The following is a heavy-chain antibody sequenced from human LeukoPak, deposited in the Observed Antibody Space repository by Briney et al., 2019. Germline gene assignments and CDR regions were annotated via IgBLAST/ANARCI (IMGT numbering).Heavy chain of an antibody. D-gene: IGHD3-22*01. CDR1: GFTFRSYA. CDR3: ARTYYYDSSGYPTYYGMDV. V-gene: IGHV3-30*04. J-gene: IGHJ6*02. CDR2: ISYDGSNK. Sequence: GGSLRLSCAASGFTFRSYAMHWVRQAPGKGLEWVAVISYDGSNKYYADSVKGRFTISRDNSKNTLYLQMNSLRAEDTAVYYCARTYYYDSSGYPTYYGMDVWGQGTTVTVSS.